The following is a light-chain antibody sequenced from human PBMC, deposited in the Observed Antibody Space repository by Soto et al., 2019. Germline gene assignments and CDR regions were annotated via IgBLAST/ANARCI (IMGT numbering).Light chain of an antibody. V-gene: IGLV1-40*01. CDR2: GNS. CDR3: QSYDSSLSGSYV. Sequence: QVVVTQPPSVSGAPGQRVTISCTGSSSNIGAGYDVHWYQQLPGTAPKLLIYGNSNRPSGVPDRFSGSKSGTSASLAITGLQAEDEADYYCQSYDSSLSGSYVFGTGTKLTVL. J-gene: IGLJ1*01. CDR1: SSNIGAGYD.